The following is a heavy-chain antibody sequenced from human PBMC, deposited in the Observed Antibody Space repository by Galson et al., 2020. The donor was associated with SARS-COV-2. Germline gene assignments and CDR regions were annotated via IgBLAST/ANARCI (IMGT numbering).Heavy chain of an antibody. CDR1: GFTFSSYG. V-gene: IGHV3-30*18. J-gene: IGHJ5*01. D-gene: IGHD4-17*01. CDR2: ISYDGSNK. CDR3: AKDQSHDYGDCGPDS. Sequence: GGSLRLSCAASGFTFSSYGMHWVRQAPGKGLEWVAVISYDGSNKYYADSVKGRFTISRDNSKNTLYLQMNSLRAEDTAVYYCAKDQSHDYGDCGPDSCGQGPLVTVAS.